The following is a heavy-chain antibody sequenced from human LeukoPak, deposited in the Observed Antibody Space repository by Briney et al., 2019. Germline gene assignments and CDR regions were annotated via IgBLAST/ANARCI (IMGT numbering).Heavy chain of an antibody. CDR1: GFTFSSYG. CDR3: AREEVVTRGMDV. Sequence: PGRSLRLSCAASGFTFSSYGMHWVRQAPGKGLEWVAVIWYDGSNKYYADSVKGRFTISRDNSKNTLYLQMNSLRAKDTAVYYCAREEVVTRGMDVWGQGTTVTVSS. D-gene: IGHD2-21*02. J-gene: IGHJ6*02. CDR2: IWYDGSNK. V-gene: IGHV3-33*01.